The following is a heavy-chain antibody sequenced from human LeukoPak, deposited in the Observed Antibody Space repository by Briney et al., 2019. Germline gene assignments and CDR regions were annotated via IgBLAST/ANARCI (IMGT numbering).Heavy chain of an antibody. CDR3: AKISSSAESNFDY. Sequence: GSSLRLSCAASVFTFSTYAMHWVRQAPAKGLEWVAFIWPDGSKKYYADSVKGRFAISRENSKNTVYLQMNDLRPEDTALYFCAKISSSAESNFDYWGQGTLLTVSS. CDR1: VFTFSTYA. J-gene: IGHJ4*02. V-gene: IGHV3-33*06. CDR2: IWPDGSKK. D-gene: IGHD6-25*01.